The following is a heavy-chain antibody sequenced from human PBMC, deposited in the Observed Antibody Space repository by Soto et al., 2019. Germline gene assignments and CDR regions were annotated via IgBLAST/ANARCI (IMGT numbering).Heavy chain of an antibody. CDR2: INHSGGN. CDR1: GGHFSGYS. CDR3: ARGLVSPGDYGPYYFDY. J-gene: IGHJ4*02. Sequence: SETLSLTCAVYGGHFSGYSWSWIRQLPGNGLEWIGEINHSGGNNYNPSLKSRVTISVDTSKNQFSLKMSSVTAADTAVYYCARGLVSPGDYGPYYFDYWGQGTLVTVSS. D-gene: IGHD4-17*01. V-gene: IGHV4-34*01.